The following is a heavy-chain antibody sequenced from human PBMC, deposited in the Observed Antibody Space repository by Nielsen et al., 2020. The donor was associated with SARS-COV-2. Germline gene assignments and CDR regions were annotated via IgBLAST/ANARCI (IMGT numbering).Heavy chain of an antibody. CDR2: ISWNSGSI. CDR1: GFTFDDYA. D-gene: IGHD6-19*01. V-gene: IGHV3-9*01. J-gene: IGHJ2*01. CDR3: AKAAFDSSGWFYWYFDL. Sequence: GGSLRLSCAASGFTFDDYAMHWVRQAPGKGLEWVSGISWNSGSIGYADSVKGRFTISRDNAKNSLYLQMNGLRAEDTALYYCAKAAFDSSGWFYWYFDLWGRGTLVTVSS.